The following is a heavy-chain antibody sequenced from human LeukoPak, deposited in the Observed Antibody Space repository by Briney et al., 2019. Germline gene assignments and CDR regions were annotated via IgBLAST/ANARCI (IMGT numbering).Heavy chain of an antibody. CDR2: IKSKTDGGTT. J-gene: IGHJ4*02. CDR1: GFTFSKAW. D-gene: IGHD4-23*01. V-gene: IGHV3-15*01. Sequence: PGGSLRLSCAASGFTFSKAWMSWVRPAPGRGREWVGRIKSKTDGGTTDYAAPVEGRVTISRDDSKNTLYLQMNSLKTEDTAVYYCTADQPGGYSPYFDYWGQGTLVTVSS. CDR3: TADQPGGYSPYFDY.